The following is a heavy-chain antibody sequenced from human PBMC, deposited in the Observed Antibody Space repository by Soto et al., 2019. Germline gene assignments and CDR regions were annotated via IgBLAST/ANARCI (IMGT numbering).Heavy chain of an antibody. J-gene: IGHJ3*02. Sequence: QVHLVESGGDVVQPGRSLRLSCAASGSTFSSYDIHWVRRAPGKGLEWVAHISPDGNNAYYADSVKGRFTISRDNATNPFYLQENTLRHEETAVYRCVRGPSHCAFDIWGQGTLVTVSS. CDR2: ISPDGNNA. V-gene: IGHV3-30*03. CDR3: VRGPSHCAFDI. CDR1: GSTFSSYD.